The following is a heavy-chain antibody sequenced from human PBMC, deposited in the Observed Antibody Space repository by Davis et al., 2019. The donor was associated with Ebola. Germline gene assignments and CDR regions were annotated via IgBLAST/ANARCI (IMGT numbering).Heavy chain of an antibody. V-gene: IGHV4-38-2*02. J-gene: IGHJ5*02. CDR1: GFSISGGYY. D-gene: IGHD2-21*01. CDR3: AREETRGSIAVWFDP. CDR2: INHSGST. Sequence: MPSETLSLTCTVSGFSISGGYYWGWIRQSPGKGLEWIGEINHSGSTNYNPSLKSRVTISVDTSKNQFSLILRSVTATDTAVYYCAREETRGSIAVWFDPWGQGTLVTVSS.